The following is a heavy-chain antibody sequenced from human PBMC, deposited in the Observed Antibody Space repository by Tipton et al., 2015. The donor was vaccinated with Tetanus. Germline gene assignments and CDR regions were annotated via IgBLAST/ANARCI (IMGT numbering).Heavy chain of an antibody. CDR1: GGSISSYY. J-gene: IGHJ3*02. CDR2: IYYSGST. Sequence: TLSLTCTVSGGSISSYYWSWIRQPPGKGLGWIGYIYYSGSTNYNPSLRSRVTISVDTSKNQFSLKLSSVTAADTAVYYCARQITAADAFDTWGQGTMVTVSS. CDR3: ARQITAADAFDT. D-gene: IGHD3-16*01. V-gene: IGHV4-59*01.